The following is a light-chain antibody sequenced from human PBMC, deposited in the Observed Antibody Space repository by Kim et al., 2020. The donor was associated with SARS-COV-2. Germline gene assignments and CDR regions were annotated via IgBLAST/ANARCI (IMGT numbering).Light chain of an antibody. Sequence: SYELTQPLSVSVALGQTARITCGGNNIGSKNVHWYQQKPGQAPVLVIYRVSNRPSGIPERFSGSNSGNTATLTISRAQAGDEADYYCQVWDSSTAWVFGGGTQLTVL. V-gene: IGLV3-9*01. J-gene: IGLJ3*02. CDR2: RVS. CDR1: NIGSKN. CDR3: QVWDSSTAWV.